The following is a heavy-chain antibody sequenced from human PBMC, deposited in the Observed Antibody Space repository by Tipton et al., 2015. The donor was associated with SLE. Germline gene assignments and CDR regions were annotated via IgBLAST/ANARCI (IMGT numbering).Heavy chain of an antibody. CDR2: IYTSGST. J-gene: IGHJ5*01. V-gene: IGHV4-4*08. CDR3: ARFHLKSYYEFDS. CDR1: GGSISSYY. Sequence: TLSLTCTVSGGSISSYYWSWIRQSPGKGLEWIGYIYTSGSTNYNPSLKSRVTISADTSKNQFSLKLSSVTAADTAVYYCARFHLKSYYEFDSWGQGTLVTVSS. D-gene: IGHD1-26*01.